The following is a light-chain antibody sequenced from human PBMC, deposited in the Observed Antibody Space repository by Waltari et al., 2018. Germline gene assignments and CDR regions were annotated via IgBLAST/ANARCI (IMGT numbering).Light chain of an antibody. Sequence: SSELTQDPAVSVALGQTVRFTCQGDSLRTSYASWYQLKPGQAPVVVIYGKDQRPSGIPDRISGYSSGTTSSLTITGAQAEDEADYYCSSRNGRANEVVFAGGTKVTVL. CDR3: SSRNGRANEVV. V-gene: IGLV3-19*01. J-gene: IGLJ3*02. CDR1: SLRTSY. CDR2: GKD.